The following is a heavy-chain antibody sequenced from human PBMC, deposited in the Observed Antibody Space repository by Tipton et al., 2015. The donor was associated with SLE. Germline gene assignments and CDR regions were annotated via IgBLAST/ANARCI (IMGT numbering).Heavy chain of an antibody. Sequence: SLRLSCAASGFTFSDYYMSWIRQAPGKRPEWISYISSSGTIIYYADSVKGRFTISRDNTKNSLYLQMNSLRAEDTAVYYCARVGAATASLAPFDIWGQGTMVTVSS. J-gene: IGHJ3*02. CDR2: ISSSGTII. CDR3: ARVGAATASLAPFDI. D-gene: IGHD6-13*01. V-gene: IGHV3-11*01. CDR1: GFTFSDYY.